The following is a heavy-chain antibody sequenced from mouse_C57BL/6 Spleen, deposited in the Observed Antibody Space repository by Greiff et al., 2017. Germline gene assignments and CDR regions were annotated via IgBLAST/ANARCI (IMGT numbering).Heavy chain of an antibody. J-gene: IGHJ4*01. Sequence: QVQLKQPGAELVRPGSSVKLSCKASGYTFTSYWMDWVKQRPGQGLEWIGNIYPSDSETHYNQKFKDKATLTVDKSSSTAYMQLSSLTSEDSAVYYCARAYYSNYVDAMDYWGQGTSVTVSS. CDR3: ARAYYSNYVDAMDY. CDR1: GYTFTSYW. CDR2: IYPSDSET. D-gene: IGHD2-5*01. V-gene: IGHV1-61*01.